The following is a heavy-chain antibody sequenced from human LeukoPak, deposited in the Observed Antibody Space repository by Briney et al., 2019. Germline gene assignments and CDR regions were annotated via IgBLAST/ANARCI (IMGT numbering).Heavy chain of an antibody. V-gene: IGHV1-69*06. CDR3: ASFSVRAPFQH. D-gene: IGHD4-17*01. CDR1: GYTFTSYG. J-gene: IGHJ1*01. CDR2: IIPIFGTA. Sequence: ASVKVSCKASGYTFTSYGISWVRQAPGQGLEWMGGIIPIFGTANYAQKFQGRVTITADKSTSTAYMELSSLRSEDTAVYYCASFSVRAPFQHWGQGTLVTVSS.